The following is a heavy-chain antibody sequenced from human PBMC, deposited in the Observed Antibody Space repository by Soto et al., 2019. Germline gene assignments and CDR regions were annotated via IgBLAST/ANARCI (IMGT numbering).Heavy chain of an antibody. CDR2: ISAYNGNT. D-gene: IGHD3-10*01. CDR3: ARGGPPYYYGSGFPEQTFDY. V-gene: IGHV1-18*01. J-gene: IGHJ4*02. Sequence: QVQLVQSGAEVKKPGASVKVSCKASGYTFTSYGISWVRQAPGQGLEWMGWISAYNGNTNYAQKLQGRVTMTTDTSTSTGYMELRSLRSDDTAVYYCARGGPPYYYGSGFPEQTFDYWGQGTLVTVSS. CDR1: GYTFTSYG.